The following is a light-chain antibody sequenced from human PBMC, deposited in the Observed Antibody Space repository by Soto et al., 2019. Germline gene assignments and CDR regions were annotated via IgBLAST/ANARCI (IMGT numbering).Light chain of an antibody. CDR2: AAS. J-gene: IGKJ1*01. V-gene: IGKV1-39*01. CDR3: QQSYTILPWT. CDR1: QTIYNY. Sequence: DVQMTQSPSSLSASVGDSVTISCRASQTIYNYLNWYQQRPGKAPNLLIYAASSLHSGVPSRFSGIGSGTAFTLTIDGLPPEDFATYYCQQSYTILPWTFGQGTKVEIK.